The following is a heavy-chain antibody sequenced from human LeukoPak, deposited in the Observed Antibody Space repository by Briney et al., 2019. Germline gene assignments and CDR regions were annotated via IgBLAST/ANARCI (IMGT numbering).Heavy chain of an antibody. V-gene: IGHV3-43*01. J-gene: IGHJ3*01. CDR2: ISWDSSRT. D-gene: IGHD2-21*01. CDR1: GFTFDDFT. Sequence: GGSLRLSCVASGFTFDDFTMPWVRHPPGKGLEWVSLISWDSSRTYFTASVKGRFTISRDNTKNSLYLQMNSLTTEDTAFYYCAKDGRQGAYDVWGQGTLVTVS. CDR3: AKDGRQGAYDV.